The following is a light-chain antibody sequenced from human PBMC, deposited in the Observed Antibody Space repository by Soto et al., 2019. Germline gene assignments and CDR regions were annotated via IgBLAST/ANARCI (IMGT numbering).Light chain of an antibody. CDR3: QQHQTYST. Sequence: DIHMTQSPSSLSVSVGDRVTITCRTSQNINAWLAWYQQRPGKAPKLLIYDASTVQSGVPSRLSGSGSGTEFTLTIRSLQPDDYATYYCQQHQTYSTFGQGTKVDI. V-gene: IGKV1-5*01. CDR2: DAS. J-gene: IGKJ1*01. CDR1: QNINAW.